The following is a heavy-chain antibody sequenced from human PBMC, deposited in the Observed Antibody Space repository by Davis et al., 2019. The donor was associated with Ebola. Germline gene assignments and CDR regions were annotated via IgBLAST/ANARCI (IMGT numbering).Heavy chain of an antibody. D-gene: IGHD3-9*01. J-gene: IGHJ3*02. Sequence: ASVKVSCKASGYTFTSYGISWVRQAPGQGLEWMGWISAYNGNTNYAQKLQGRVTMTTDTSTSTAYMEVRSLRSDDTAVYYCARFVHYDILTGYSLTAFDIWGQGTMVTVSS. V-gene: IGHV1-18*01. CDR3: ARFVHYDILTGYSLTAFDI. CDR1: GYTFTSYG. CDR2: ISAYNGNT.